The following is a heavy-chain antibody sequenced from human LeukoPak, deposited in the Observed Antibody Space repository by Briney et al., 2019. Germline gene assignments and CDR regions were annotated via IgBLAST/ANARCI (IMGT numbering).Heavy chain of an antibody. CDR2: IWDDGSNK. CDR3: ARGRGTTAPLY. Sequence: PTGKSLRLSCAASGFTFSSYGMHWVRQAPGKGLEWVAVIWDDGSNKYYADSVKGRFTNSRDNSKNTLYLQMNSLRAEDTAVYYCARGRGTTAPLYWGQGTLVTVSS. CDR1: GFTFSSYG. V-gene: IGHV3-33*01. D-gene: IGHD1-7*01. J-gene: IGHJ4*02.